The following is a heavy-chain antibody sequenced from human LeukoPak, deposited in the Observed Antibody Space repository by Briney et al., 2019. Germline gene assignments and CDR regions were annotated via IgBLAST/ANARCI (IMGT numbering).Heavy chain of an antibody. D-gene: IGHD2-15*01. Sequence: GSLRLSCAASGFTFSSYGMHWVRQAPGKGLEWVAVISYDGSNKYYADSVKGRFTISRDNSKNTLYLQMNSLRAEDTAVYYCAKIPTDCSGGSCYMDVWGKGTTVTVSS. CDR1: GFTFSSYG. CDR3: AKIPTDCSGGSCYMDV. J-gene: IGHJ6*03. V-gene: IGHV3-30*18. CDR2: ISYDGSNK.